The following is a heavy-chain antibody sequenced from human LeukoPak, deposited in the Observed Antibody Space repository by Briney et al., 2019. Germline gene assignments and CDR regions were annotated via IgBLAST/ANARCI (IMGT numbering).Heavy chain of an antibody. CDR3: ARDTYYYDSSGYYTFMNWFDP. J-gene: IGHJ5*02. Sequence: SETLSLTCTVSGGSISSYYWSWIRQPAGKGLEWIGRIYTSGSTNYNPSLKSRATMSVDTSKNQFSLKLSSVTAADTAVYYCARDTYYYDSSGYYTFMNWFDPWGQGTLVTVSS. CDR1: GGSISSYY. V-gene: IGHV4-4*07. D-gene: IGHD3-22*01. CDR2: IYTSGST.